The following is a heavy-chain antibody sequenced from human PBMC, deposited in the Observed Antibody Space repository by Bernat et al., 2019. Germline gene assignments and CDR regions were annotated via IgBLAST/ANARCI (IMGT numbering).Heavy chain of an antibody. D-gene: IGHD3-3*01. CDR2: ISYDGSNK. V-gene: IGHV3-30-3*01. CDR1: GFTFSSYA. Sequence: QVQLVESGGGVVQPGRSLRLSCAASGFTFSSYAMHWVRQAPGKGLEWVAVISYDGSNKYYADSVKGRFTISRDNSENTLYLQMNSLRAEDTAVYYCARDDRSYYDFWSGYYGNDAFDIWGQGTMVTVSS. J-gene: IGHJ3*02. CDR3: ARDDRSYYDFWSGYYGNDAFDI.